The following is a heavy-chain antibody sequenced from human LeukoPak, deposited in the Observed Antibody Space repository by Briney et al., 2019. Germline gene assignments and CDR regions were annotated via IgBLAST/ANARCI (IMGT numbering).Heavy chain of an antibody. J-gene: IGHJ4*02. D-gene: IGHD3-10*01. CDR2: IYSGGST. Sequence: GGSLRLSCAASGFIVSSNYMSWVRQPPGKGLEWVSVIYSGGSTYYVDSVRGRFTISRDNSKNTLYLQMNSLRAEDTAVYYCVRDHSGSWLAQFDYWGQGTLVTVSS. CDR3: VRDHSGSWLAQFDY. CDR1: GFIVSSNY. V-gene: IGHV3-66*01.